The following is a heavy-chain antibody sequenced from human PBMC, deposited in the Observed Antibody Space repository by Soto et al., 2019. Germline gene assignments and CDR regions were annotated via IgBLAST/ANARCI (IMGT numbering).Heavy chain of an antibody. CDR1: GYTFTSYA. CDR2: INAGNGNT. V-gene: IGHV1-3*01. CDR3: AMSIVVVTAADY. Sequence: QVQLVQSGAEVKKHGASVKVSCKASGYTFTSYAMHWVRKAPGQRLEWMGWINAGNGNTKYSQKFQGRVTITRDTSASTAYMELSSLRSEDTAVYYCAMSIVVVTAADYWGQGTLVTVSS. J-gene: IGHJ4*02. D-gene: IGHD2-21*02.